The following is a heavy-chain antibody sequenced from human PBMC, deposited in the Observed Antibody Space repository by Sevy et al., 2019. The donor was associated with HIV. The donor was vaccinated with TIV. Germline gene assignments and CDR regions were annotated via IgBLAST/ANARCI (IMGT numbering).Heavy chain of an antibody. V-gene: IGHV3-23*01. CDR3: AKLGVRVATGGTDY. Sequence: GGSLRLSCVASGLTISDYVLYWVRQAPGKGLEWVSAITESDAGITYADSVKGRFTVSRDNSKNTVYLQMGSLRAEDTAIYYCAKLGVRVATGGTDYWGQGTQVTVSS. CDR1: GLTISDYV. CDR2: ITESDAGI. D-gene: IGHD3-3*01. J-gene: IGHJ4*02.